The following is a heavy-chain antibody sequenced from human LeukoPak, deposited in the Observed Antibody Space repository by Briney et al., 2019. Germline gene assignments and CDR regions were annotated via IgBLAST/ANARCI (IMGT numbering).Heavy chain of an antibody. J-gene: IGHJ5*02. CDR3: ARGPVDCGGGSCYLNWFDP. Sequence: SETLSLTCAVYGGSFSGYYWSWIRQPPRKGLEWIGEINHSGSTNYNPSLKSRFTISVDTSKNQVSLKLSSVTAADTAVYYCARGPVDCGGGSCYLNWFDPWGQGTLVTVSS. CDR2: INHSGST. V-gene: IGHV4-34*01. D-gene: IGHD2-15*01. CDR1: GGSFSGYY.